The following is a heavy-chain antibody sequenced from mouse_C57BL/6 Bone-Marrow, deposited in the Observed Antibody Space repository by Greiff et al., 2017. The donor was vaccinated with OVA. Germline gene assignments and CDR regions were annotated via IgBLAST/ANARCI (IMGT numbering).Heavy chain of an antibody. CDR3: ARGGTWGYFDV. V-gene: IGHV5-6*01. J-gene: IGHJ1*03. CDR1: GFTFSSYG. D-gene: IGHD3-3*01. CDR2: ISSGGSYT. Sequence: EVKLKESGGDLVKPGGSLKLSCAASGFTFSSYGMSWVRQTPDKRLEWVATISSGGSYTYYPDSVKGRFTISRDNAKNTLYLQMSSLKSEDTAMYYCARGGTWGYFDVWGTGTTVTVSS.